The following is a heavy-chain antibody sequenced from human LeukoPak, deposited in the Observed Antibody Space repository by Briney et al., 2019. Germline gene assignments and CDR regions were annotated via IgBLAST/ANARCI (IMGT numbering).Heavy chain of an antibody. CDR2: ISYDGSNK. Sequence: PGGSLRLSCAASGFTFSSYWMHWVRQAPGKGLEWVAVISYDGSNKYYADSAKGRFTISRDNAKNSLYLQMNSLRAEDTAVYYCARSDAFDIWGQGTMVTVSS. CDR3: ARSDAFDI. V-gene: IGHV3-30-3*01. CDR1: GFTFSSYW. J-gene: IGHJ3*02.